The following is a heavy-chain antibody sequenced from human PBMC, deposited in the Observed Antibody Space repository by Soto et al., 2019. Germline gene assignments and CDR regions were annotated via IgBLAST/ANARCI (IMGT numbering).Heavy chain of an antibody. CDR2: IDSDAST. V-gene: IGHV3-23*01. D-gene: IGHD2-2*01. J-gene: IGHJ6*02. CDR3: AKERIPAAIINYYYGMDV. CDR1: GFSFSSYA. Sequence: HPGGSLRLSCAASGFSFSSYAMTWVRQAPGKGLEWVSAIDSDASTYYADSVKGRFTISRDKSKGTLCLQISSLRAEDTAVYYCAKERIPAAIINYYYGMDVWGQGTTVTVSS.